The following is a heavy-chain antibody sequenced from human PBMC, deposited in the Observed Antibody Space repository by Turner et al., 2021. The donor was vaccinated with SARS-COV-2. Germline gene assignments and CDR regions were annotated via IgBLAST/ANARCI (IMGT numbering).Heavy chain of an antibody. CDR2: ISSSSSYI. J-gene: IGHJ4*02. D-gene: IGHD1-26*01. V-gene: IGHV3-21*01. CDR3: ARELAGRFGGATEIDY. CDR1: GFTFSSYS. Sequence: EVQLVESGGGLVKPGGSRRLSCAASGFTFSSYSMNWVRQAPGKGLEWVSFISSSSSYIYYADSVKGRFTISRDNAKNSLYLQMNSLRAEDTAVYYCARELAGRFGGATEIDYWGQGTLVTVSS.